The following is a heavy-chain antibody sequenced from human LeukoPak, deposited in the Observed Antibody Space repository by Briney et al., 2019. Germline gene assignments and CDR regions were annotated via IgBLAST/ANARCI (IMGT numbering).Heavy chain of an antibody. D-gene: IGHD2-21*02. CDR2: ISWNSGSI. J-gene: IGHJ4*02. Sequence: GGSLRLSCAASGFTFDDYAMHCVRQAPGKGLEWVSGISWNSGSIGYADSVKGRFTISRDNAKNSLYLQMNSLRAEDTALYYCAKAGDERELDYWGQGTLVTVSS. V-gene: IGHV3-9*01. CDR1: GFTFDDYA. CDR3: AKAGDERELDY.